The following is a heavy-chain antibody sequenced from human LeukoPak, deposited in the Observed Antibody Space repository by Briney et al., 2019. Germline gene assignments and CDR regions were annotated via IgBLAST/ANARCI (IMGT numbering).Heavy chain of an antibody. CDR3: ARVGPENYYYDSSGYFFDY. D-gene: IGHD3-22*01. CDR2: IYYSGST. V-gene: IGHV4-31*03. CDR1: GGSISSGGYY. Sequence: PSQTLSLTCTVSGGSISSGGYYWSWIRQHPGKGLEWIGYIYYSGSTYYNPSLKSRVTISVDTSKNQFSLKLSSVTAADTAVYYCARVGPENYYYDSSGYFFDYWGQGTLVTVSS. J-gene: IGHJ4*02.